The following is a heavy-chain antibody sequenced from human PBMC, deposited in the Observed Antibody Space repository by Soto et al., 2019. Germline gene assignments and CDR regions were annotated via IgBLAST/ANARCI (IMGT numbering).Heavy chain of an antibody. CDR3: ARGDVDTAMVTADY. CDR2: IIPIFGTA. J-gene: IGHJ4*02. CDR1: GGTFSSYA. Sequence: AVKVSCKASGGTFSSYAISWVRQAPGQGLEWMGGIIPIFGTANYAQKFQGRVTITADKSTSTAYMELSSLRSEDTAVYYCARGDVDTAMVTADYWGQGTLVTVSS. D-gene: IGHD5-18*01. V-gene: IGHV1-69*06.